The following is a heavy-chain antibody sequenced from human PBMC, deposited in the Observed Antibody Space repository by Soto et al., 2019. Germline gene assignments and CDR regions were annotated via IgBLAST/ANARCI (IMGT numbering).Heavy chain of an antibody. V-gene: IGHV1-69*01. CDR2: IIPLFHAT. D-gene: IGHD3-10*01. CDR3: ARDRGDHGLDV. J-gene: IGHJ6*02. CDR1: GGNFSNNA. Sequence: QVQLVQSGAQVKKPGSSVRVSCRASGGNFSNNAISWVRQAPGHGVEWMGGIIPLFHATDYARRFQGRVTFTADESTSTVFMELSSLRFEDTAVYYCARDRGDHGLDVWGQGTTVTVSS.